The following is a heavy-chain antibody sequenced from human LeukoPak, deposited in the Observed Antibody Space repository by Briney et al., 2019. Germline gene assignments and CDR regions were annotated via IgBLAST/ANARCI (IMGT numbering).Heavy chain of an antibody. Sequence: GASVKLSCKAAGYTFTSYDINWVRQATGQGLEWMGWMNPNSGNTGYAQKFQGRVTMTRKTSISTAYMELSSLRSEDTAVYYCARGPYYDFWSGSPDYFDYWGQGTLVTVSS. D-gene: IGHD3-3*01. CDR2: MNPNSGNT. CDR3: ARGPYYDFWSGSPDYFDY. V-gene: IGHV1-8*01. CDR1: GYTFTSYD. J-gene: IGHJ4*02.